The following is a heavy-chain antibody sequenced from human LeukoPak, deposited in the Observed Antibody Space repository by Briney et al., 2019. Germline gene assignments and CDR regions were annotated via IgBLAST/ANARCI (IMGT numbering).Heavy chain of an antibody. CDR3: ARVKAGMHSSSWFNNWFDP. Sequence: SETLSLTCAVYGGSFSGYYWSWIRQPPGKGXXXXXXXXXSGSTNYNPSLKSRVTISVDTSKNQFSLKLSSVTAADTAVYYCARVKAGMHSSSWFNNWFDPWGQGTLVTVSS. CDR1: GGSFSGYY. V-gene: IGHV4-34*01. J-gene: IGHJ5*02. CDR2: XXXSGST. D-gene: IGHD6-13*01.